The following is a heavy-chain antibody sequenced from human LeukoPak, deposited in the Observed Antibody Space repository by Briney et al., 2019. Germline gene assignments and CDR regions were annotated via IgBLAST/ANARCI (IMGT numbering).Heavy chain of an antibody. Sequence: SETLSLTCTVSGGSISGYYWSWIRQPPGKGLEWIGYIYYSGSTNYNPSLKSRVTISVDTSKNQFSLKLSSVTAADTAVYYCARSNYDILTGYRTFDYWGQGTLVTVSS. V-gene: IGHV4-59*08. D-gene: IGHD3-9*01. CDR2: IYYSGST. CDR1: GGSISGYY. CDR3: ARSNYDILTGYRTFDY. J-gene: IGHJ4*02.